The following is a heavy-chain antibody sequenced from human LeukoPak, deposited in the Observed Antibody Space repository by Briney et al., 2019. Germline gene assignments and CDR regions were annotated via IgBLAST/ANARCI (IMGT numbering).Heavy chain of an antibody. CDR2: INHSGST. D-gene: IGHD1-26*01. V-gene: IGHV4-34*01. Sequence: SETLSLTCAVYGGSFSGYYWSWIRQPPGKGLEWIGEINHSGSTNYNPSLKSRVTISVDTSKNQFSLKLSSVTAADTAVYYCARGLGATKYYFDYWGQGTLVTVSS. J-gene: IGHJ4*02. CDR1: GGSFSGYY. CDR3: ARGLGATKYYFDY.